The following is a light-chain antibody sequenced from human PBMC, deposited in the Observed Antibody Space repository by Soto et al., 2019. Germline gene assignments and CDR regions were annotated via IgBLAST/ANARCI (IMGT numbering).Light chain of an antibody. CDR3: SSYTSSSTPLV. Sequence: QSVLTQPASVSGSPGQSITISCTGTSSDVGGYNYVSWYQQHPGKAPKLMIYDVTNRPSGVSNRFSGSKSGNTASLTISGLQAEHEADYYCSSYTSSSTPLVFGGGTKLTVL. CDR1: SSDVGGYNY. V-gene: IGLV2-14*01. CDR2: DVT. J-gene: IGLJ3*02.